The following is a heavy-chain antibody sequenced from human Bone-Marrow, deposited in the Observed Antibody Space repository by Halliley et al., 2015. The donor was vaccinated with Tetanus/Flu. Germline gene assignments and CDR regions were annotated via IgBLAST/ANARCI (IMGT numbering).Heavy chain of an antibody. CDR1: GGSISSTHY. V-gene: IGHV4-59*11. D-gene: IGHD5-12*01. Sequence: TLSLTCSVPGGSISSTHYWSWIRQSPGKGLEWIGYIYYSGTTNYNPSLESRVTISVDTSKNQFSLKLSSVTAADTAVYYCATSIVATSSGNWFDPWGQGTLVTVSS. CDR2: IYYSGTT. CDR3: ATSIVATSSGNWFDP. J-gene: IGHJ5*02.